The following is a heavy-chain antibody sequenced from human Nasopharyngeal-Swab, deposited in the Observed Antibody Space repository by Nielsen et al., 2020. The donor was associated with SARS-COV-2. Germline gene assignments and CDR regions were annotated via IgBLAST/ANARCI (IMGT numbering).Heavy chain of an antibody. V-gene: IGHV1-69*01. CDR3: ARGPSSGYYLYAFDI. Sequence: WVRQAPGQGLEWMGGIIPIFGTANYAQKFQGRVTITADESTSTAYMELSSLRSEDTAVYYCARGPSSGYYLYAFDIWGQGTMVPSPQ. CDR2: IIPIFGTA. J-gene: IGHJ3*02. D-gene: IGHD3-22*01.